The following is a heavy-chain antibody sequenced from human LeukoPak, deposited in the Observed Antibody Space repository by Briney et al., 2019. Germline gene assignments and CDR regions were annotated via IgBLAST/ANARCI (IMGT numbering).Heavy chain of an antibody. CDR3: AKVGNYYYYGMDV. CDR2: ISGSGENT. Sequence: GGSLRLSCAASGFTFSSYAMSWVRQAPGKGLEWVSGISGSGENTYYADSGKGRFTISRDNSKNTMYLQMDSLRAEDTAIYYCAKVGNYYYYGMDVWGQGTTVTVSS. D-gene: IGHD1-1*01. CDR1: GFTFSSYA. V-gene: IGHV3-23*01. J-gene: IGHJ6*02.